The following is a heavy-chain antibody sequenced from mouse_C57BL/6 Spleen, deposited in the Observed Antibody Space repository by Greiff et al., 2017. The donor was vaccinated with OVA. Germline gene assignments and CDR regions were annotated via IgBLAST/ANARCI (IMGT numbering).Heavy chain of an antibody. CDR1: GYTFTDYY. D-gene: IGHD2-2*01. CDR3: AREGMVTTEGLAY. V-gene: IGHV1-26*01. Sequence: VQLQQSGPELVKPGASVKISCKASGYTFTDYYMNWVKQSHGKSLEWIGDINPNNGGTSYNQKFKGKATLTVDKSSSTAYMELRSLTSEDSAVYYCAREGMVTTEGLAYWGQGTLVTVSA. J-gene: IGHJ3*01. CDR2: INPNNGGT.